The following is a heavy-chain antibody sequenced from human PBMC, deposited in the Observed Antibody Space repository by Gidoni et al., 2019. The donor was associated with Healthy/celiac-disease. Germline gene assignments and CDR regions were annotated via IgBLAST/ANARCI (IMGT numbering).Heavy chain of an antibody. CDR3: ARGLGYCSSTSCYSGGYFQH. CDR2: IYYSGST. J-gene: IGHJ1*01. CDR1: GGSISSGGYY. D-gene: IGHD2-2*02. Sequence: QVQLQESGPGLVKPSQTLSLTCPVSGGSISSGGYYWSWIRQHPGKGLEWIGSIYYSGSTYYNPSLKSRVTISVDTSKNQFSLKLSSVTAADTAVYYCARGLGYCSSTSCYSGGYFQHWGQGTLVTVSS. V-gene: IGHV4-31*03.